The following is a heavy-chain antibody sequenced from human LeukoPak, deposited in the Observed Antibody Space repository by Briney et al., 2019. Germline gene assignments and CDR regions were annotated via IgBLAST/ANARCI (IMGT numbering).Heavy chain of an antibody. CDR2: IRSKGNSYAT. CDR3: PRHDSSIVGGNDAFDI. CDR1: GFTFSGSA. J-gene: IGHJ3*02. D-gene: IGHD1-26*01. Sequence: GGSLRPSCAASGFTFSGSAMHWVRQASGKGLEWVGRIRSKGNSYATAYAASVTGRFTISRDDSKNTAYLQMNSLKTEDTAVYYCPRHDSSIVGGNDAFDIWGQGTMVTVSS. V-gene: IGHV3-73*01.